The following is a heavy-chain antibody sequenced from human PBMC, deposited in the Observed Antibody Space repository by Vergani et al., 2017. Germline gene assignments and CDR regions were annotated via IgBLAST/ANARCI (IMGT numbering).Heavy chain of an antibody. CDR2: IIPIFGTA. Sequence: QVQLVQSGAEVKKPGSSVKVSCKASGGTFSSYAISWVRQAPGQGLEWMGGIIPIFGTANYAQKFQGRVTITADESTSTAYMELSSLRSEDTAVYYCAREDYYDSSGYYSXFDYWGQGTLVTVSS. CDR1: GGTFSSYA. D-gene: IGHD3-22*01. V-gene: IGHV1-69*01. CDR3: AREDYYDSSGYYSXFDY. J-gene: IGHJ4*02.